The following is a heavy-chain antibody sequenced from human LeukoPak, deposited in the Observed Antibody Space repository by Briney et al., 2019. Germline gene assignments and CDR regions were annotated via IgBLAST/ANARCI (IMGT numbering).Heavy chain of an antibody. D-gene: IGHD5-24*01. CDR1: GGSISSSNW. Sequence: PSGTLSLTCAVSGGSISSSNWWSWVRQAPGKGLEWVANIKEDGSEKYYVDSVKGRFTISRDNAENSLYLQMNSLRADDTAVYYCARDGPLFQEIYWGQRTLVTVSS. J-gene: IGHJ4*02. CDR2: IKEDGSEK. CDR3: ARDGPLFQEIY. V-gene: IGHV3-7*01.